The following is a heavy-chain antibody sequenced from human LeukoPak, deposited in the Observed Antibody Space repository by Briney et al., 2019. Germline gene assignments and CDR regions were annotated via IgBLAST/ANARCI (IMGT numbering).Heavy chain of an antibody. D-gene: IGHD2-2*01. CDR1: GYTFTSHA. J-gene: IGHJ4*02. CDR3: ARQGPGYCSSTSCYGVDY. Sequence: ASVKVSCKASGYTFTSHAMNWVRQAPGQGLEWMGWINTNTGNPTYAQGFTGRFVFSLDTSVSTAYLQISSLKAEDTAAYYCARQGPGYCSSTSCYGVDYWGQGTLVTVSS. V-gene: IGHV7-4-1*02. CDR2: INTNTGNP.